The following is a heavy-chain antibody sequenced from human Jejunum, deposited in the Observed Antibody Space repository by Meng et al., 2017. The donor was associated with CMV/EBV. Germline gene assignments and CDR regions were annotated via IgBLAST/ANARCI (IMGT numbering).Heavy chain of an antibody. CDR2: MKEDGSEI. CDR1: GFTFGSYW. Sequence: GFTFGSYWMAWVRQAPGKGLEWVASMKEDGSEIHYLDSAKGRFTISRDNAKNSLYLQMNTLRVEDTALYYCARGEYELLFGAFDVWGQGTRVTVSS. J-gene: IGHJ3*01. CDR3: ARGEYELLFGAFDV. V-gene: IGHV3-7*01. D-gene: IGHD3-10*01.